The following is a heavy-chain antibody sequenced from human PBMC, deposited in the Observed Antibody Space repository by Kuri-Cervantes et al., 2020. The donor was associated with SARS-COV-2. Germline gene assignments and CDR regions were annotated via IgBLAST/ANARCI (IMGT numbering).Heavy chain of an antibody. V-gene: IGHV3-30*02. CDR1: GFTFSSYG. CDR2: IRYDGSNK. CDR3: ARHYYGSGSYYAVPVLWSH. Sequence: GESLKISCAASGFTFSSYGMHWVRQAPGKGLEWVAFIRYDGSNKYYADSVKGRFTISRDNSKNTLYLQMNSLRAEDTAVYYCARHYYGSGSYYAVPVLWSHWGQGTLVTVSS. D-gene: IGHD3-10*01. J-gene: IGHJ4*02.